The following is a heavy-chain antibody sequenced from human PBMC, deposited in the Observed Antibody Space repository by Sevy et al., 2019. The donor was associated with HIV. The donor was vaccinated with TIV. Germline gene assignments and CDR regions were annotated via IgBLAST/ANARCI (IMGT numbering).Heavy chain of an antibody. CDR2: INGKGRST. J-gene: IGHJ6*02. Sequence: GGSLRLSCAASEFIFSDYAMNWVRQTPGKGLEWVSSINGKGRSTPYADSVEGRFTISRDNSKNTLYLQMNSLRAEDTVVYYCAKTINSGGGAVPAANYYYYGMDVWGQGTTVTVSS. CDR3: AKTINSGGGAVPAANYYYYGMDV. CDR1: EFIFSDYA. D-gene: IGHD2-2*01. V-gene: IGHV3-23*01.